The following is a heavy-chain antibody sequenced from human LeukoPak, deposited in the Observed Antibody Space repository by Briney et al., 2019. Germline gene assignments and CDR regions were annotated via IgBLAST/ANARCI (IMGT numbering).Heavy chain of an antibody. CDR2: MNPNSGNT. CDR1: GYTFTSYD. V-gene: IGHV1-8*01. Sequence: ASVTVSCTASGYTFTSYDINWVRHAPGQGLEWMGWMNPNSGNTAYAQLFQGRVTMTRNTSISTAYMELSSLRSEDTAVYYCARTYSGYDYAFDIWGQGTMVTVSS. J-gene: IGHJ3*02. CDR3: ARTYSGYDYAFDI. D-gene: IGHD5-12*01.